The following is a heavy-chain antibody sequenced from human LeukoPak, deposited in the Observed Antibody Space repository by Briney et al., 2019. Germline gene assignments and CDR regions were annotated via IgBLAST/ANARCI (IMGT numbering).Heavy chain of an antibody. CDR3: AKDMGGSYPLGLDH. CDR1: GFTFDDYA. CDR2: ISWNSGSI. Sequence: GGSLRLSCAASGFTFDDYAMHWVRQAPGKGLEWVSGISWNSGSIGYADSVKGRFTISRDNAKNSLYLQMNSLRAKDTALYYCAKDMGGSYPLGLDHWGQGTLVTVSS. J-gene: IGHJ4*02. V-gene: IGHV3-9*01. D-gene: IGHD1-26*01.